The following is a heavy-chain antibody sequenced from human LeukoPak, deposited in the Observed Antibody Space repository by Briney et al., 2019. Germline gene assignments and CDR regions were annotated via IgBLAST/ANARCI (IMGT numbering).Heavy chain of an antibody. J-gene: IGHJ4*02. V-gene: IGHV4-34*01. CDR1: GGSFSGYY. CDR2: IYYSGST. CDR3: ARHAPDDY. Sequence: SETLSLTCAVYGGSFSGYYWSWIRQPPGKGLEWIGSIYYSGSTYYNPSLKSRVTISVDTSKNQFSLKLSSVTAADTAVYYCARHAPDDYWGQGTLVTVSS.